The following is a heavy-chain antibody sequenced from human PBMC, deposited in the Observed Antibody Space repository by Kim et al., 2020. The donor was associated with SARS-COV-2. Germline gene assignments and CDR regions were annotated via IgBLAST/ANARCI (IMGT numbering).Heavy chain of an antibody. D-gene: IGHD3-22*01. Sequence: SETLSLTCTVSGGSISSSSYYWGWIRQPPGKGLEWIGSIYYSGSTYYNPSLKSRVTISVDTSKNQFSLKLSSVTAADTAVYYCARGRITMIVATFDYWGQGTLVTVSS. V-gene: IGHV4-39*01. CDR2: IYYSGST. J-gene: IGHJ4*02. CDR1: GGSISSSSYY. CDR3: ARGRITMIVATFDY.